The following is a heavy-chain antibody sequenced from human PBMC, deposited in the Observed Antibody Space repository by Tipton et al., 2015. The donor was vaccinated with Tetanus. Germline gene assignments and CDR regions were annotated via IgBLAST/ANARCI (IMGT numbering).Heavy chain of an antibody. CDR3: AREGLVFGPAKLSYFDF. CDR1: GFPFHSYH. Sequence: SLRLSCATSGFPFHSYHMAWVRQAPGKGLEWISYIGDARTVIQYADSVKGRFTISRDISRDTLYLQMTNLRPDDTAIYYCAREGLVFGPAKLSYFDFWGQGTLVTVSS. V-gene: IGHV3-48*01. J-gene: IGHJ4*02. CDR2: IGDARTVI. D-gene: IGHD6-25*01.